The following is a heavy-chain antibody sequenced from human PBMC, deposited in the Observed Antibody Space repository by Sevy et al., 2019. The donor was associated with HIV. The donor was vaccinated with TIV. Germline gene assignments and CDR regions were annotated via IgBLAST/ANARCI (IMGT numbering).Heavy chain of an antibody. CDR3: AGWDD. CDR2: IKEDGSDK. J-gene: IGHJ6*04. CDR1: GFTFSSYW. Sequence: GGSLRLSCAASGFTFSSYWMNWVRQARGKGLEWVANIKEDGSDKYYVDSVKGRSTISRDNAQNSRYLEMNSLRAEDTAVYYCAGWDDWGKGTTVTVSS. V-gene: IGHV3-7*01.